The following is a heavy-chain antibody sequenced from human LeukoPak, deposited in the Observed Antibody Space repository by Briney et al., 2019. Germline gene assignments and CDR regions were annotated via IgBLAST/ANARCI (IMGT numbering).Heavy chain of an antibody. Sequence: SETLSLTCTASGGSISGSSYYWGGIRQPPGKGLEWIVSIYYSGSTYYNPSLKSRVTISVDTSKNQFSLKLSSVTAADTAVYYCARITYDFWSGYTIDYWGQGTLVTVSS. D-gene: IGHD3-3*01. J-gene: IGHJ4*02. CDR3: ARITYDFWSGYTIDY. CDR2: IYYSGST. V-gene: IGHV4-39*01. CDR1: GGSISGSSYY.